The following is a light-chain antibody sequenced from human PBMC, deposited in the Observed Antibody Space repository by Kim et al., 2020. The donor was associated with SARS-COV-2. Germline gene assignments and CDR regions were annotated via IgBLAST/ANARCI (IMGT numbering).Light chain of an antibody. Sequence: AFLGDRFTFTCRARQDIRNDVGWEQQKTVKAPKLLIPAASNLQSGVPSRFRGSGSGTDFTLTISSLQPEDFATYYFLQDYSYPITFGQGTRLEIK. J-gene: IGKJ5*01. CDR1: QDIRND. CDR2: AAS. CDR3: LQDYSYPIT. V-gene: IGKV1-6*01.